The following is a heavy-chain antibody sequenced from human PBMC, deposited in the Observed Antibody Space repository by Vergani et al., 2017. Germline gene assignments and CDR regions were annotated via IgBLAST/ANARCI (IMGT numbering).Heavy chain of an antibody. CDR1: GFSFSGYC. CDR3: VRARCSGPCFMSNWFDS. D-gene: IGHD5-12*01. V-gene: IGHV3-74*01. J-gene: IGHJ5*01. CDR2: IKSDGSIT. Sequence: EVQLVESGGGLIHPGGSLRLSCEGSGFSFSGYCMHWVRQSPEKGLVCVSRIKSDGSITNYADSVKGRFTISRDNAKNTLYLEMNSLRGDDTAIYYCVRARCSGPCFMSNWFDSWGQGTLVTVSS.